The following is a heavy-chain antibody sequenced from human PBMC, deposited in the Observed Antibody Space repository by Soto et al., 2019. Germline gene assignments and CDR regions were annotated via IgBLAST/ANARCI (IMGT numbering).Heavy chain of an antibody. CDR2: IIPIFGTA. CDR1: GGTFSSYA. V-gene: IGHV1-69*01. Sequence: QVQLVQSGAEVKKPGSSVKVSCKASGGTFSSYAISWVRQAPGQGLEWMGGIIPIFGTATYAQKFQGRGTITAVESTSTAYMELSSLRSKDTAVYYCARGPSIFNYYCGMDVWGQGTTVTVSS. D-gene: IGHD3-10*01. J-gene: IGHJ6*02. CDR3: ARGPSIFNYYCGMDV.